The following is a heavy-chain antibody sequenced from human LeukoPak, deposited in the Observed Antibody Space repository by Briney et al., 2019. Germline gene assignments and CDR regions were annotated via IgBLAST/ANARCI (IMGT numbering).Heavy chain of an antibody. V-gene: IGHV4-38-2*02. CDR3: ARIDGYSLFDP. Sequence: SETLSLTCTVSGYSISSDYYWGWIRQPPGKGLEWIGSIHHSGRTYYNPSLKSRVTISIDTSKNQFSLKLNSVTAADTAVYYCARIDGYSLFDPWGQGTLVTVSS. CDR2: IHHSGRT. J-gene: IGHJ5*02. D-gene: IGHD5-24*01. CDR1: GYSISSDYY.